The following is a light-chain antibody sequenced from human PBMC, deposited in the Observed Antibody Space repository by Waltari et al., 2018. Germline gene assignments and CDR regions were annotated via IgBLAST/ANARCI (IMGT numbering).Light chain of an antibody. CDR2: AAT. CDR3: QQYKSFPRS. Sequence: DIQMTQSPSSLSASVGDRVTITCRASPDISRFLAWFQLKPGKAPKSLIYAATRLQGGVPSKFSGSVSGTEFTLTISSLQPEDFATYYCQQYKSFPRSFGGGTRVELK. J-gene: IGKJ4*01. V-gene: IGKV1-16*02. CDR1: PDISRF.